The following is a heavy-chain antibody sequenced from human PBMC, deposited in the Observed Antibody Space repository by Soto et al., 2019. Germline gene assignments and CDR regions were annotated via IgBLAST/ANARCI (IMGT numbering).Heavy chain of an antibody. J-gene: IGHJ3*02. CDR3: AKDRAVAGRSGAFDI. D-gene: IGHD6-19*01. Sequence: GGSLRLSCAASGFTLSSYGMHWVRQAPGKGLEWVALISLDGSKEYYADSVKGRFPISRDNSKNTLHLQMNSLRGEDTAVYYCAKDRAVAGRSGAFDIWGQGTMVTVSS. V-gene: IGHV3-30*18. CDR2: ISLDGSKE. CDR1: GFTLSSYG.